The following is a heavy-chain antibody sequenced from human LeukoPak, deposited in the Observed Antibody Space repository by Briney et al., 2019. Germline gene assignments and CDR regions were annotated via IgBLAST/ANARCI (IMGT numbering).Heavy chain of an antibody. V-gene: IGHV4-59*01. CDR1: GGSISGYY. CDR3: ARGGSYGLVWSDP. D-gene: IGHD5-18*01. Sequence: KASETLSLTCTVSGGSISGYYWSWIRQPPGKGLEWIGYIYYSGSTNYNPSLKSRVTISVDTSKNQFSLKLSSVTAADTAVYYRARGGSYGLVWSDPWGQGTLVTVSS. J-gene: IGHJ5*02. CDR2: IYYSGST.